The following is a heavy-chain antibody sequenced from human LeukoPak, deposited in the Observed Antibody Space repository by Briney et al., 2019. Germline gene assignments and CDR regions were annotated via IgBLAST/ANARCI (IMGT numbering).Heavy chain of an antibody. Sequence: GGSLRLSCAASGFTFSSYGMHWVRQAPGKGLEWVAVIWYDGSNKYYADSVKGRFTISRDNSKNTLYLPINRLRAEHTAVYYCARDPRYSSRCIDYWGQGTLVTVSS. CDR1: GFTFSSYG. CDR3: ARDPRYSSRCIDY. V-gene: IGHV3-33*01. J-gene: IGHJ4*02. D-gene: IGHD6-13*01. CDR2: IWYDGSNK.